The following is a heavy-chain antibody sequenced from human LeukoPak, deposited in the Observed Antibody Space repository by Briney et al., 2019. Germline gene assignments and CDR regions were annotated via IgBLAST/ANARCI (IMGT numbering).Heavy chain of an antibody. J-gene: IGHJ5*02. CDR2: INHSGST. CDR1: GGSFSGYY. D-gene: IGHD3-10*01. Sequence: SGTLSLTCAVYGGSFSGYYWSWIRQPPGKGLEWIGEINHSGSTNYNPSLKSRVTISVDTSKNQFSLKLSSVTAADTAVYYCARKGRVITMFRGVIVCFDPWGQGTLVTVSS. CDR3: ARKGRVITMFRGVIVCFDP. V-gene: IGHV4-34*01.